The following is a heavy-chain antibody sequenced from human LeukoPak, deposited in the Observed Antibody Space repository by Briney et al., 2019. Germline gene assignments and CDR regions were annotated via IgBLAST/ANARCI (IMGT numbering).Heavy chain of an antibody. D-gene: IGHD7-27*01. CDR2: INGKRGNT. CDR3: ARDHYWGVDY. Sequence: ASVKDFRKGSGFTFTDHYIHWVRQAPGQGLKWMGWINGKRGNTNYAQNFQDRVAMTRDTSTITVYMELSRLTVDDTAVYYCARDHYWGVDYWGQGTLVTVSS. CDR1: GFTFTDHY. V-gene: IGHV1-2*02. J-gene: IGHJ4*02.